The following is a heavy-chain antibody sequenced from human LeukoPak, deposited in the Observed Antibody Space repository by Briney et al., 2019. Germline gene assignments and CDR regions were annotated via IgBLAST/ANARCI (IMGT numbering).Heavy chain of an antibody. D-gene: IGHD5-18*01. CDR2: IYYSGST. J-gene: IGHJ4*02. CDR1: GGSISSYY. V-gene: IGHV4-59*12. CDR3: ARVPRGYSYGPDPYYFDY. Sequence: SETLSLTCTVSGGSISSYYWSWIRQPPGKGLEWIGYIYYSGSTNYNPSLKSRVTISVDTSKNQFSLKLSSVTAADTAAYYCARVPRGYSYGPDPYYFDYWGQGTLVTVSS.